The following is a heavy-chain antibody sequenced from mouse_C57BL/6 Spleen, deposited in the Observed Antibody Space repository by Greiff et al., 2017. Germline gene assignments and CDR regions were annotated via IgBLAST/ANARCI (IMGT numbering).Heavy chain of an antibody. CDR1: GYTFTTYP. V-gene: IGHV1-47*01. D-gene: IGHD2-3*01. CDR2: FHPYNDDT. J-gene: IGHJ1*03. CDR3: ARPYDCYYGYFDV. Sequence: QVQLKQSGAELVKPGASVKMSCTASGYTFTTYPIEWMKQTHGKSLEWIGNFHPYNDDTKCNEKFKGKATLTVEKSSSTVYLELSRLTSADSAVYYCARPYDCYYGYFDVWGTGTTVTVSS.